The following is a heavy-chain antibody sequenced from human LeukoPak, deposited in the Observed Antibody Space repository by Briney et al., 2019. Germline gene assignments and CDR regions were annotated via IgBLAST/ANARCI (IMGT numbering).Heavy chain of an antibody. J-gene: IGHJ5*02. CDR1: GFTFSDYW. Sequence: GGSLRLSCAASGFTFSDYWMTWVRQAPGKGLEWVANMKQDGSEKYYVDSVRGRFTISRDNAKNSLYLQMNGLRAEDTAVYYCARGIPAVLTWGWFDPWGQGTLVTVSS. CDR3: ARGIPAVLTWGWFDP. D-gene: IGHD6-13*01. CDR2: MKQDGSEK. V-gene: IGHV3-7*01.